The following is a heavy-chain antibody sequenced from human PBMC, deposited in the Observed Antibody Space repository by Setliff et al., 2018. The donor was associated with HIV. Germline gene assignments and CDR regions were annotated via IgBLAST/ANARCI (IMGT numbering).Heavy chain of an antibody. J-gene: IGHJ6*04. CDR2: SHTDSSST. CDR1: GFSFSDYA. CDR3: AKEAGCSGGSCYWDGGWDV. Sequence: QPGGSLRLSCEASGFSFSDYAMSWVRQAPGKGLEWVSVSHTDSSSTYNVHYIDSVKGRFTTSRDNAKNTLFLQMNSLRGDDTAVYYCAKEAGCSGGSCYWDGGWDVWGKGTTVTVSS. V-gene: IGHV3-23*03. D-gene: IGHD2-15*01.